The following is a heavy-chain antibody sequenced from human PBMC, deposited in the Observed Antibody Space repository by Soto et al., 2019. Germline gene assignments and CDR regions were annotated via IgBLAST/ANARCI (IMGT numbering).Heavy chain of an antibody. CDR3: ARGGYSYGYNTYYNYAMDV. Sequence: QVQLVESGGGVVQPGRSLRLSCAASGFTFSSYAMQWVRQPPGTGLERVAVISYDGDKKYYPDSVRGRFTISRDNSDNTLCLQMNNLSGEDTAVYYCARGGYSYGYNTYYNYAMDVWGQGTTVTVSS. D-gene: IGHD5-18*01. V-gene: IGHV3-30-3*01. J-gene: IGHJ6*02. CDR1: GFTFSSYA. CDR2: ISYDGDKK.